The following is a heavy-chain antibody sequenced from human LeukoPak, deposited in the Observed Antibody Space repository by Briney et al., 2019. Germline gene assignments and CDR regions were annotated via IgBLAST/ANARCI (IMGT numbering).Heavy chain of an antibody. V-gene: IGHV3-30*02. D-gene: IGHD6-19*01. CDR2: IRYYGSNT. J-gene: IGHJ4*02. CDR3: AKDPEGSGWNYHFAY. Sequence: WGSLTLSCAASGFTISSYGKHWFLQAPPQGLLWVTFIRYYGSNTYYADSLKSRFTISRDNSKNKLYLQLNTLTAADTAVYYRAKDPEGSGWNYHFAYWGQGTLVTVSS. CDR1: GFTISSYG.